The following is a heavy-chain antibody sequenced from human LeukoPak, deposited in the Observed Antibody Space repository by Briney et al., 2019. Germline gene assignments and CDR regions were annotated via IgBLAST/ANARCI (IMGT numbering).Heavy chain of an antibody. Sequence: GSLRLSCAASGFTFSSYAMHWVRQAPGKGLEWVSLISGSGGGTYYADSVRGRFTISRDNSKNTLYLQLNSLRVEDTAVYYCAKNRGAGSHYYYHMNVWGTGTTVTVSS. CDR1: GFTFSSYA. V-gene: IGHV3-23*01. CDR2: ISGSGGGT. D-gene: IGHD1-26*01. J-gene: IGHJ6*03. CDR3: AKNRGAGSHYYYHMNV.